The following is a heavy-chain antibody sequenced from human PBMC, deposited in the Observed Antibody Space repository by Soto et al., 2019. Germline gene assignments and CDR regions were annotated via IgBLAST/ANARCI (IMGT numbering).Heavy chain of an antibody. J-gene: IGHJ6*02. CDR2: IIPIFGTA. Sequence: QVQLVQSGAEVKKPGSSVKVSCKASGGTFSSYAISWVRQAPGQGLEWMGGIIPIFGTANYAQKFQGRVTITADESTSTAYMELSSLRSEDTAVYYCARDRWITTYCYYGMDVWGQGTTVTVSS. CDR3: ARDRWITTYCYYGMDV. CDR1: GGTFSSYA. D-gene: IGHD2-2*03. V-gene: IGHV1-69*01.